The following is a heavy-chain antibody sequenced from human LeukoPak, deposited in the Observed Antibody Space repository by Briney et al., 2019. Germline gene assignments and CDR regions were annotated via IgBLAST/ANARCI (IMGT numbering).Heavy chain of an antibody. V-gene: IGHV3-9*01. J-gene: IGHJ4*02. CDR1: GFTFDDYA. D-gene: IGHD1-26*01. CDR2: ISWNSGSI. CDR3: AKDEDGGIVGAIDY. Sequence: PGRSLRLSCAASGFTFDDYAMRGGRQAAGKGLEWVSGISWNSGSIGYADSVKGRFTISRDNAKNSLYLQMNSLRAEDTALYYCAKDEDGGIVGAIDYWGQGTLVTVSS.